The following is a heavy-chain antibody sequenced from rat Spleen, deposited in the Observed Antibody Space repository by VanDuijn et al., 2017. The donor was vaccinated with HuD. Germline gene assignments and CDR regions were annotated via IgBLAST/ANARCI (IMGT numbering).Heavy chain of an antibody. CDR3: TRAGYLRDWYFDF. CDR2: ISYDGGST. CDR1: GFTFSNSG. V-gene: IGHV5-29*01. J-gene: IGHJ1*01. Sequence: EVQLVESGGGLVQPGRSLKLSCAASGFTFSNSGMAWVRQAPTKGLEWVAYISYDGGSTYYRDSVKGRFTISRDNAKSTLYLQMNSLRSEDTATYYCTRAGYLRDWYFDFWGPGTMVTVSS. D-gene: IGHD2-2*01.